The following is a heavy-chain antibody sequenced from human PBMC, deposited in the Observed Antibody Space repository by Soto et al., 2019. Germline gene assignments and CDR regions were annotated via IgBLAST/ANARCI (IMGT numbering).Heavy chain of an antibody. CDR1: VRSFSTYY. Sequence: PSETLSLTCVVSVRSFSTYYYSWIRQSPGKGLEWIGEINHNGNNNYSPSLKSRVTMSLDTSKNQFSLKLTSVTAADTAVYYCARGGSNDWQVAFDIWGQGTMVTVS. V-gene: IGHV4-34*01. CDR2: INHNGNN. CDR3: ARGGSNDWQVAFDI. J-gene: IGHJ3*02. D-gene: IGHD3-9*01.